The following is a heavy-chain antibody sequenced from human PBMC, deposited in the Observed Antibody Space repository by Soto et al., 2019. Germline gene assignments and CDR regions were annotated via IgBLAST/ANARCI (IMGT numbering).Heavy chain of an antibody. CDR2: ISYDGSNK. V-gene: IGHV3-30-3*01. Sequence: GGSLRLSCAASGFTFSSYAMHWVRQAPGKGLEWVAVISYDGSNKYYADSVKGRFTISRDNSKNTLYLQMNSLRAEDTAVYYCASPPGGYDSMFTYYYYGMDVWGQGTTVTVSS. D-gene: IGHD5-12*01. J-gene: IGHJ6*02. CDR3: ASPPGGYDSMFTYYYYGMDV. CDR1: GFTFSSYA.